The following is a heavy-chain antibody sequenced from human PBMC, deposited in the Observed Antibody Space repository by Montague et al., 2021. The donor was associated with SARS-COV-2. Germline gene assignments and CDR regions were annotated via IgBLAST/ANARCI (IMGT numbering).Heavy chain of an antibody. CDR2: IKQDGSEK. CDR3: ARDSIAVAGSPYYYGMDV. V-gene: IGHV3-7*01. J-gene: IGHJ6*02. D-gene: IGHD6-19*01. Sequence: SLRLSCAASGFTFSSYWMSWVRQAPGKGLEWVANIKQDGSEKYYVDSVKGRFTISRDNAKNSLYLQMNSLRAEDTAVYYCARDSIAVAGSPYYYGMDVWGRGTTVTVSS. CDR1: GFTFSSYW.